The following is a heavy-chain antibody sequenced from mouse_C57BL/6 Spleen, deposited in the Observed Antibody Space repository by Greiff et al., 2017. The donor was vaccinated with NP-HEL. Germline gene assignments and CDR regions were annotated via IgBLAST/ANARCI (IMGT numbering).Heavy chain of an antibody. Sequence: QVQLQQSGPGLVQPSQSLSITCTVSGFSLTSYGVHWVRQSPGKGLEWLGVIWRGGSTDYNAAFMSRLSITKDNSKSQVFFKMNSLQADDTAIYYCAKEELSGDYAMDYWGQGTSVTVSS. V-gene: IGHV2-5*01. CDR2: IWRGGST. CDR1: GFSLTSYG. J-gene: IGHJ4*01. CDR3: AKEELSGDYAMDY. D-gene: IGHD3-2*02.